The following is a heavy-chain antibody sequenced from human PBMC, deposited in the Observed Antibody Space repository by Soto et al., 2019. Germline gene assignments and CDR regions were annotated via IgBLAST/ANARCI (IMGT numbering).Heavy chain of an antibody. CDR2: ISGSGGST. CDR1: GFTLSSYA. V-gene: IGHV3-23*01. J-gene: IGHJ3*02. Sequence: PWGSLRLSCAASGFTLSSYAMSWVRQAPGKGLEWVSAISGSGGSTYYADSVKGRFTISRDNSKNTLYLQINSLRAEDTAVYYCAKDIVVVTAAATVHDAFDIWGQGTMVTVSS. D-gene: IGHD2-2*01. CDR3: AKDIVVVTAAATVHDAFDI.